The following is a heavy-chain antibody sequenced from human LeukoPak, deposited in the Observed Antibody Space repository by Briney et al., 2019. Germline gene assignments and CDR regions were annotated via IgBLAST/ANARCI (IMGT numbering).Heavy chain of an antibody. CDR2: IYSGGST. V-gene: IGHV3-53*01. CDR3: ARTISSWNDY. CDR1: GFSFSNYG. D-gene: IGHD6-13*01. J-gene: IGHJ4*02. Sequence: GGSLRLSCAASGFSFSNYGMHWVRQAPGKGLEWVSVIYSGGSTYYADSVKGRFTISRDNSKNTLYLQMNSLRAEDTAVYYCARTISSWNDYWGQGTLVTVSS.